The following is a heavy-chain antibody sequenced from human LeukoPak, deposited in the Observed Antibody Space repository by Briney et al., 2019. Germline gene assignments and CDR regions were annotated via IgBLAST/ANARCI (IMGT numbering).Heavy chain of an antibody. D-gene: IGHD4-23*01. CDR2: TYYSGGT. J-gene: IGHJ3*02. CDR1: GGSISGDY. V-gene: IGHV4-59*08. CDR3: ARGRARWAYAFDI. Sequence: PSGGLCVTCAQPGGSISGDYGSCIREPLGKGLGSSGHTYYSGGTNYNPSLQRRVTISVDTSKNQFSLKLSPVTAADTAVYYCARGRARWAYAFDIWGQGTMVSVSS.